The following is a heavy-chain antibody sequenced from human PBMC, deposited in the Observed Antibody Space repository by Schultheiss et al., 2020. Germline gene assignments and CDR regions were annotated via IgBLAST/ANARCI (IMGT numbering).Heavy chain of an antibody. CDR2: IYYSGST. V-gene: IGHV4-59*12. J-gene: IGHJ4*02. Sequence: SETLSLTCTVSGGSISSYYWSWIRQPPGKGLEWIGYIYYSGSTNYNPSLKSRVTISVDTSKNQFSLKLTFVTAADTAVYYCARGSPAAAKGDDNWGQGTLVTVSS. D-gene: IGHD3-16*01. CDR1: GGSISSYY. CDR3: ARGSPAAAKGDDN.